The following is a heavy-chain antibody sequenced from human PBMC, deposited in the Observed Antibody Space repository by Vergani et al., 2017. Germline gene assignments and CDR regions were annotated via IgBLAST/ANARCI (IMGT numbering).Heavy chain of an antibody. CDR2: ISSSSSYI. J-gene: IGHJ3*02. V-gene: IGHV3-21*01. CDR1: GFTFSSYS. CDR3: ARRAAAGTGAFDI. D-gene: IGHD6-13*01. Sequence: EVQLVESGGGLVKPGGSLRLSCAASGFTFSSYSMNWVRQAPGTGLEWVSSISSSSSYIYYADSVKGRFTISRDNAKNSLYLQMNSLRAEDTAVYYCARRAAAGTGAFDIWGQGTMVTVSS.